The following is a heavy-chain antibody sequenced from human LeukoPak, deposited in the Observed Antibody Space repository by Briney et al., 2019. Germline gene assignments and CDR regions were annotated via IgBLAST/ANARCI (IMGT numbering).Heavy chain of an antibody. D-gene: IGHD5-24*01. J-gene: IGHJ5*02. CDR1: GFTFSSYW. V-gene: IGHV3-7*01. CDR3: ARSVMAPAP. Sequence: GGSLRLSCAASGFTFSSYWMSWVRQAPGKGLEWVAKINQDGSDKYYVDSVKGRFTLSRDNAKNSVYLQMNSLRAEDTAVYYCARSVMAPAPWGQGTLVTVS. CDR2: INQDGSDK.